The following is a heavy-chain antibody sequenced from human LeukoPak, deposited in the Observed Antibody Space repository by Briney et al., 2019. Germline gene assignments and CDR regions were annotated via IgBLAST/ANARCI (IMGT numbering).Heavy chain of an antibody. CDR3: ARPALPAPPYWFDP. CDR2: ISSSSRYI. J-gene: IGHJ5*02. D-gene: IGHD1-14*01. V-gene: IGHV3-21*01. CDR1: GVTFSSYS. Sequence: PGGSLRHSCAASGVTFSSYSMNWVRQAPGKGLEWVASISSSSRYIYYADSVKGRFTISRDNAKNSLYLQMNSLRAEDTAVYYCARPALPAPPYWFDPWGQGTLVTVSS.